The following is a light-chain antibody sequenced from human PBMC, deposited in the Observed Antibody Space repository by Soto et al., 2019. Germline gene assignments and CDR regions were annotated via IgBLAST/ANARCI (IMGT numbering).Light chain of an antibody. V-gene: IGLV2-14*01. CDR2: EVS. CDR3: SSSTPTRGLV. CDR1: SSDLTYNS. J-gene: IGLJ1*01. Sequence: QSALTQPASVSGSLGQSISISCTEDSSDLTYNSVSWYQHHPHKAPKLNIYEVSYRPSGVSTRFSGSQSAGSASLTISGLQAEAEADYYCSSSTPTRGLVFGSGTKVTVL.